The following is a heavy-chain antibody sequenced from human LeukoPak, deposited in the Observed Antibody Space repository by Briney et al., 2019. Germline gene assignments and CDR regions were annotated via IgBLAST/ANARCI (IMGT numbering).Heavy chain of an antibody. J-gene: IGHJ4*02. CDR2: VVTSGTTT. D-gene: IGHD6-19*01. Sequence: SGGSLRLSCAASGFTFSGYSMNWVRQAPGKGLEWVSYVVTSGTTTSYADPVKGRFTISRDNAKNSLYLQMNSLRAEDTAVYYCAIDRYSSGWYTFDYWGQGTLVTVSS. CDR3: AIDRYSSGWYTFDY. V-gene: IGHV3-48*01. CDR1: GFTFSGYS.